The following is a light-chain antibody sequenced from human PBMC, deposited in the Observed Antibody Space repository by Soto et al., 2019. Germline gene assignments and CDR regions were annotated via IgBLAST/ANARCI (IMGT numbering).Light chain of an antibody. CDR1: QSISSY. CDR3: QQSYSTPIT. Sequence: DIQVTQSPSSLSASVGDRVTITCPASQSISSYLNWYQQKPGKAPKLLIYAASSLQSGVPSRFSGSGSGTDFTLTISSLQPEDFATYYCQQSYSTPITFGQGTRLEIK. J-gene: IGKJ5*01. CDR2: AAS. V-gene: IGKV1-39*01.